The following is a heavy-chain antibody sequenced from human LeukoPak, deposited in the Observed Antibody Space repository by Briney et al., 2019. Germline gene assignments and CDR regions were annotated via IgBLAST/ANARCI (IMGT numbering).Heavy chain of an antibody. CDR3: ARGTDILTGPTLGWFDP. D-gene: IGHD3-9*01. CDR2: IYYSGST. V-gene: IGHV4-39*01. Sequence: PSETLSLTCTVSGGSISSSSYYWGWIRQPPGKGLEWIGSIYYSGSTYYNPSLKSRVTISVDTSKNQFSLKLSSVTAAGTAVYYCARGTDILTGPTLGWFDPWGQGTLVTVSS. CDR1: GGSISSSSYY. J-gene: IGHJ5*02.